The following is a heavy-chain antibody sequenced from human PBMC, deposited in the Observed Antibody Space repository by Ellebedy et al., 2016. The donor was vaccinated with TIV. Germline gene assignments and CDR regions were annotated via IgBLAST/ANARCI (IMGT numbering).Heavy chain of an antibody. D-gene: IGHD3-10*01. CDR2: ISYSGST. CDR3: ARGRRDYYGSGSYMVRNWFDP. V-gene: IGHV4-59*12. Sequence: MPSETLSLTCTVSGGSISSYYWSWLRQPPGQGLEWIGYISYSGSTKYNPSLKSRVTISVDTSKNQFSLKLSSVTAAETAVYYCARGRRDYYGSGSYMVRNWFDPWGQGTLVTVSS. CDR1: GGSISSYY. J-gene: IGHJ5*02.